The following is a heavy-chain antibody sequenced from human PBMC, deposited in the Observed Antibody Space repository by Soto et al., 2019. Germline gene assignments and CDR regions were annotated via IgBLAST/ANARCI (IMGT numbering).Heavy chain of an antibody. V-gene: IGHV4-34*01. J-gene: IGHJ4*02. D-gene: IGHD2-15*01. Sequence: SETLSLTCAVYGGSFSGYYWSWIRQPPGKGLEWIGEINHSGSTNYNPSLKSRVTISVDTSKNQFSLKLSSVTAADTAVYYCARGLGDIVVVVRPAHFDYWGQGTLVTVSS. CDR1: GGSFSGYY. CDR3: ARGLGDIVVVVRPAHFDY. CDR2: INHSGST.